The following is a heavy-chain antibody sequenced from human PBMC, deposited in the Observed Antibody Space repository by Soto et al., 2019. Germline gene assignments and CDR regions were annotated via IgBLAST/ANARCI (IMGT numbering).Heavy chain of an antibody. CDR3: ASRYYYDRGGVLDPFDI. D-gene: IGHD3-22*01. Sequence: SETLSLTCTVSGGSISSSSYYWGWIRQPPGKGLEWIGSIYYSGSAYYNPSLKSRVTISVDTSKNQFSLKLSSVTAADTAVYYCASRYYYDRGGVLDPFDIWGQGTMVTVSS. CDR2: IYYSGSA. CDR1: GGSISSSSYY. V-gene: IGHV4-39*01. J-gene: IGHJ3*02.